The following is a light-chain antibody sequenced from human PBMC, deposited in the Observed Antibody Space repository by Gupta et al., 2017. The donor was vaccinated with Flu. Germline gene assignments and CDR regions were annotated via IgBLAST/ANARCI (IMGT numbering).Light chain of an antibody. V-gene: IGLV2-14*01. CDR2: EVT. CDR3: GSYTSSSNWV. J-gene: IGLJ3*02. CDR1: SSDVGGYNY. Sequence: QSALTQPASVSGSPGQSITISCTGTSSDVGGYNYVSWYQQHPGEARNLMIYEVTSRPSGVANRFSGSKSGNTASLTISGLQAEDEADYFCGSYTSSSNWVFGGGTKLTVL.